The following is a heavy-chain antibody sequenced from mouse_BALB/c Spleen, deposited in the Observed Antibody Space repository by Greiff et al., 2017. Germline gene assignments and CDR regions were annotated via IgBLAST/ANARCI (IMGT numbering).Heavy chain of an antibody. D-gene: IGHD2-14*01. CDR1: GYTFTDYY. Sequence: EVQLQQSGPELVKPGASVKMSCKASGYTFTDYYMDWVKQSHGESFEWIGRVNPYNGGTSYNQKFKGKATLTVDKSSSTAYMELNSLTSEDSAVYYCASYYRYDERFAYWGQGTLVTVSA. CDR3: ASYYRYDERFAY. J-gene: IGHJ3*01. CDR2: VNPYNGGT. V-gene: IGHV1-19*01.